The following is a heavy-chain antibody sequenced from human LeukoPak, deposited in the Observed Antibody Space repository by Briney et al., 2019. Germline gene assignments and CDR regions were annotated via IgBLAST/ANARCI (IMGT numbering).Heavy chain of an antibody. D-gene: IGHD2-15*01. CDR2: INPSGGST. J-gene: IGHJ4*02. Sequence: ASVKVSCKASGYTFTSYYIHWVRQAPGLGLEWMGIINPSGGSTSYAQKFQGRVTMTRDTSTSTVYMELSSLRSEDTAVYYCAFRVVAATIYYWGQGTLVTVSS. CDR1: GYTFTSYY. V-gene: IGHV1-46*01. CDR3: AFRVVAATIYY.